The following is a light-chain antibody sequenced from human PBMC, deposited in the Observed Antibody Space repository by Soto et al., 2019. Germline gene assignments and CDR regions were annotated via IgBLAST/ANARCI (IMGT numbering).Light chain of an antibody. Sequence: HXPSXXXSAVGXXXTIXCLASQTISSWLAWYQQKPGKAPKLLIYKASTLKSGVPSRFSGSGSGTEFTLTISSLQPDDFATYYCQHYNSYSEAFGQGTKVDNK. V-gene: IGKV1-5*03. J-gene: IGKJ1*01. CDR1: QTISSW. CDR2: KAS. CDR3: QHYNSYSEA.